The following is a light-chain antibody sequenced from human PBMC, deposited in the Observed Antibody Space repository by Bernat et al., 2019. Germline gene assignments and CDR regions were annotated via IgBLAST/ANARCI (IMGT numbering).Light chain of an antibody. V-gene: IGLV2-14*03. CDR1: SSDVGGYNH. CDR2: DVR. CDR3: STDTSSSSLV. Sequence: QSALTQPASVSGSPGQSITISCSGISSDVGGYNHVPWYQQHPGRTPKLMIYDVRVRPSGISTRFSGSKSGNTASLTISGLLAEDEADYYCSTDTSSSSLVFGGGTRLTVL. J-gene: IGLJ3*02.